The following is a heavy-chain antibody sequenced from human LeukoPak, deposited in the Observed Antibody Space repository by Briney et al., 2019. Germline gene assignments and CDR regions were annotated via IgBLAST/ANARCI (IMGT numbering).Heavy chain of an antibody. J-gene: IGHJ4*02. V-gene: IGHV4-34*01. CDR1: GGSFSGHY. CDR3: ARKTVTEGVDY. CDR2: IDHSGRA. Sequence: SETLSLTCAVYGGSFSGHYWSRIRQPPGKGLEWIGEIDHSGRANYNPSLKSLVTLSVDTSKNQFSLRLPSVTAADTAIYYCARKTVTEGVDYWGQGTLVNVSS. D-gene: IGHD1-14*01.